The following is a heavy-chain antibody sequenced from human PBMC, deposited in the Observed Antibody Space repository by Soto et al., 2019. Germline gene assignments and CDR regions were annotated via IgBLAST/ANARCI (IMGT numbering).Heavy chain of an antibody. Sequence: ASVKVSCRASGYTFTSYDINWVRQATGQGLEWMGWMNPNSGNTGYAQKFQGRVTMTRNTSISTAYMELSSLRSEDTAVYYCARGGVTMIVVVITPFDYWGQGILVTVSS. CDR1: GYTFTSYD. CDR2: MNPNSGNT. D-gene: IGHD3-22*01. V-gene: IGHV1-8*01. J-gene: IGHJ4*02. CDR3: ARGGVTMIVVVITPFDY.